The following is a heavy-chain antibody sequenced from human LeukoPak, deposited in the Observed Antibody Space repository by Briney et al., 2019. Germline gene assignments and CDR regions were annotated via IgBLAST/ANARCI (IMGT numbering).Heavy chain of an antibody. D-gene: IGHD6-19*01. CDR1: GGSISSSNW. J-gene: IGHJ3*02. Sequence: ETVSLTCAVSGGSISSSNWWSWLRQPPGKGLEWIGEIYHSGSTNYNPSLKSRVTISVDKSKNQFSLKLSSVTAADTAVYYCASSSRLALRDAFDIWGQGTMVSVSS. CDR2: IYHSGST. V-gene: IGHV4-4*02. CDR3: ASSSRLALRDAFDI.